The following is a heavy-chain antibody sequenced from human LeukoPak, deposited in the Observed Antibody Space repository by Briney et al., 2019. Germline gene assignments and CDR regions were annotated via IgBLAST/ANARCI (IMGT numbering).Heavy chain of an antibody. Sequence: GGSLRLSCAASGFTVSSNYMSWVRQAPGKGLEWVSSISSSSSYIYYADSVKGRFTISRDNAKNSLYLQMNSLRAEDTAVYYCARGSSWNDYWGQGTLVTVSS. CDR3: ARGSSWNDY. J-gene: IGHJ4*02. D-gene: IGHD6-13*01. CDR2: ISSSSSYI. V-gene: IGHV3-21*01. CDR1: GFTVSSNY.